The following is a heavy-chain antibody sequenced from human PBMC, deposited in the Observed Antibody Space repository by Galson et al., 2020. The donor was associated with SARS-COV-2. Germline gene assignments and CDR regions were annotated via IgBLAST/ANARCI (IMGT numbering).Heavy chain of an antibody. D-gene: IGHD6-13*01. V-gene: IGHV2-5*02. Sequence: KMSGPTLVKPTQTLTLTCTFSGFSLSTSGVGVGWIRQPPGKALEWLALIYLDDDNRYSPSLKSRLTITKDTSKNQVVLTMTNMDPVDTATYYCAHSSRPLIAAARGFDPWGQGTLVTVSS. CDR2: IYLDDDN. CDR1: GFSLSTSGVG. CDR3: AHSSRPLIAAARGFDP. J-gene: IGHJ5*02.